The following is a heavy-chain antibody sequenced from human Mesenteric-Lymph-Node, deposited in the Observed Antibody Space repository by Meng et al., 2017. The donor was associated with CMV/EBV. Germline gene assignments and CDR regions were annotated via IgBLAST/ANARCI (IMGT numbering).Heavy chain of an antibody. D-gene: IGHD2-2*01. J-gene: IGHJ5*02. CDR2: INWNGGST. CDR3: ARDKDDCSSTSCHVWFDP. Sequence: GGSLRLSCAASGFTFDDYGMSWVRQAPGKGLEWVSAINWNGGSTHYADSVRGRFTISRDNAKNSLYLQMNSLRAEDTALYYCARDKDDCSSTSCHVWFDPWGQGTLVTVSS. CDR1: GFTFDDYG. V-gene: IGHV3-20*04.